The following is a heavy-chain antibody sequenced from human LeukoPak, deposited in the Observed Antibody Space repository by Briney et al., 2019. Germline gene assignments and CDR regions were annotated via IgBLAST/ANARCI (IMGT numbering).Heavy chain of an antibody. Sequence: ASVKVSCKASGYTFTSYDINWVRQAPGQGLEWMGWMNPKSGNTGHAQKFQGRVTITRDTSISTVYMELSSLRSEDTAVYFCARVDGSADYWGQGTLVTVSS. CDR2: MNPKSGNT. CDR3: ARVDGSADY. J-gene: IGHJ4*02. V-gene: IGHV1-8*03. D-gene: IGHD3-22*01. CDR1: GYTFTSYD.